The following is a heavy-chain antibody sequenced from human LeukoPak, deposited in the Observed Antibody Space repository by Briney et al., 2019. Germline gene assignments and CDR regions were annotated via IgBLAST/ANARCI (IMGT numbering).Heavy chain of an antibody. J-gene: IGHJ4*02. CDR3: ARVGEYYYDSSGYYPGY. Sequence: AGGSLRLSCAASGFTFDDYGMSWVRQAPGKGLEWVSGINWNGGSTGYADSVKGRFTISRDNAKNSLYLQMKSLRAEDTALYYCARVGEYYYDSSGYYPGYWGQGTLVTVSS. CDR1: GFTFDDYG. V-gene: IGHV3-20*04. CDR2: INWNGGST. D-gene: IGHD3-22*01.